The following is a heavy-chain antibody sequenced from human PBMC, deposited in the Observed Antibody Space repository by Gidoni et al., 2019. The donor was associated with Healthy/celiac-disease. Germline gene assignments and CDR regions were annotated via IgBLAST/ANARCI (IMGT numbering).Heavy chain of an antibody. V-gene: IGHV3-15*01. CDR3: TTDPDGAYYYYGMDV. Sequence: EVQLVESGGGLVKPGGSLRLSCAASAFTFSNAWMSWVRQAPGKGLEWVGSIKSKTDGGTTDYAAPVKGRFTISRDDSKNTLYLKMNSLKTEDTAVYYCTTDPDGAYYYYGMDVWGQGTTVTVSS. CDR1: AFTFSNAW. J-gene: IGHJ6*02. CDR2: IKSKTDGGTT.